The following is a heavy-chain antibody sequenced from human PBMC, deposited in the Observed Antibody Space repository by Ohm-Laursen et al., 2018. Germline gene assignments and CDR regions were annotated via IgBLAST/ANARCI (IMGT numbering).Heavy chain of an antibody. D-gene: IGHD6-25*01. J-gene: IGHJ3*02. CDR1: GFTFSSYW. CDR2: INSDGSST. Sequence: SLRLSCTASGFTFSSYWMHWVRQAPGKGLVWLSGINSDGSSTTYADSAKGRFTISRDNAKNSLSLQINSLRAEDTAVYYCARRLAAGDAFDIWGQGTMVTVSS. V-gene: IGHV3-74*03. CDR3: ARRLAAGDAFDI.